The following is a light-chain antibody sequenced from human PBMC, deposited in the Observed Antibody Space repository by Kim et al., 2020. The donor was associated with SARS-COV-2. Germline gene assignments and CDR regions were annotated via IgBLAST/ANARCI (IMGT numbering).Light chain of an antibody. J-gene: IGKJ1*01. V-gene: IGKV1-5*03. CDR2: QAS. CDR3: QQYNSYSPWT. Sequence: DIQMTQSPSTLSASVGDRVTITCRASQTISSWLAWYQQKPGKAPKLLIYQASSLEDGVPSRFSGSGSGTEFTLTISSLQPDDFATYYCQQYNSYSPWTFGQGTKLEIK. CDR1: QTISSW.